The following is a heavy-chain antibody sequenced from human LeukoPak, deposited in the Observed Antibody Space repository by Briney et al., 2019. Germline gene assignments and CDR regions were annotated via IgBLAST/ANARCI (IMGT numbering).Heavy chain of an antibody. Sequence: SETLSLTCTVSGGSINSYYWSWIRQSPGKGLEWIGYIYTSGTSNYTPSLKSRVTMSVDTSNNQFSLKLHSVTAADTAVYYCAGSLPAPKEFAYWGQGTLVTVSS. V-gene: IGHV4-4*09. CDR2: IYTSGTS. CDR1: GGSINSYY. CDR3: AGSLPAPKEFAY. J-gene: IGHJ4*02.